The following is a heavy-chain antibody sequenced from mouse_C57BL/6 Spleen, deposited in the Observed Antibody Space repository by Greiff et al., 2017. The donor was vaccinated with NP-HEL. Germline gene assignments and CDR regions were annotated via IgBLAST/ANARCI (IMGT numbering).Heavy chain of an antibody. Sequence: QVQLQQSGAELVRPGSSVKLSCKASGYTFTSYWMHWVKQSPIHGLEWIGNIYPSDSESHYNQKFKDKATLTVDKSSSTAYMQLSSLTSEDSAVYYCAREDGPYFDYWGQGTTLTVSS. CDR1: GYTFTSYW. V-gene: IGHV1-52*01. J-gene: IGHJ2*01. D-gene: IGHD2-3*01. CDR2: IYPSDSES. CDR3: AREDGPYFDY.